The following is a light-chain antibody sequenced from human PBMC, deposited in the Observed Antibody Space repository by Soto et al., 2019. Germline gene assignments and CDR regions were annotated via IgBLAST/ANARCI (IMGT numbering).Light chain of an antibody. Sequence: QSALTQPASVSGSPGQSITISCTGTSSDVGDRNYVSWYQQHPNKAPKPIIYEVNNRPSGISNRFSGSKSGNTASLTISGLQPEDEADYHCSSYTTIGTWVFGGGTKLTVL. CDR3: SSYTTIGTWV. CDR1: SSDVGDRNY. J-gene: IGLJ3*02. CDR2: EVN. V-gene: IGLV2-14*03.